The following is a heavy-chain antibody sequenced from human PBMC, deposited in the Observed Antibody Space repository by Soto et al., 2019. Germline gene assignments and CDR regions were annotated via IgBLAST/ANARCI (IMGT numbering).Heavy chain of an antibody. D-gene: IGHD3-10*01. CDR2: ISSSGNGT. V-gene: IGHV3-23*01. CDR1: GFTFSNYA. CDR3: AKRFFGSGSPPGAFDV. Sequence: EVQLLESGGGLVQPRGSLRLSCAASGFTFSNYAMSWVRQAPGKGPEWVSFISSSGNGTYYADSVKGRFTISRDNSKNTLYVQMNNLRAEDTAMYYCAKRFFGSGSPPGAFDVWGQGTMVTVSS. J-gene: IGHJ3*01.